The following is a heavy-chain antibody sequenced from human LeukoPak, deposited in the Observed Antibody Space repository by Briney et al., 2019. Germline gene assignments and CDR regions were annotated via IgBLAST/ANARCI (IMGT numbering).Heavy chain of an antibody. D-gene: IGHD2-2*01. CDR2: ISGGGGST. J-gene: IGHJ4*02. CDR3: AKDRSSTTSCSNY. V-gene: IGHV3-23*01. CDR1: GFTFSSYA. Sequence: GGSLRLSCAASGFTFSSYAMSWVRQSPGKGLEWVSAISGGGGSTYYADSVKGRFTISRDNSKNMLYLEMNSLRVEDTAIYYCAKDRSSTTSCSNYWGRGTLVTVSS.